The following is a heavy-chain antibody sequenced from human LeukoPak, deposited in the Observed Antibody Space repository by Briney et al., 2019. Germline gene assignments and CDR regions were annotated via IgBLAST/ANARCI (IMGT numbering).Heavy chain of an antibody. D-gene: IGHD2-15*01. CDR2: INHSGST. CDR1: GGSFSGYY. V-gene: IGHV4-34*01. CDR3: ARKGYCSGGSCYSVLYWFDP. Sequence: SSETLSLTCAVYGGSFSGYYWSWIRQPPGKGLEWIGEINHSGSTNYNPSLKSRVTISVDTSKNQFSLKLSSVTAADTAVYYCARKGYCSGGSCYSVLYWFDPWGQGTLVTVSS. J-gene: IGHJ5*02.